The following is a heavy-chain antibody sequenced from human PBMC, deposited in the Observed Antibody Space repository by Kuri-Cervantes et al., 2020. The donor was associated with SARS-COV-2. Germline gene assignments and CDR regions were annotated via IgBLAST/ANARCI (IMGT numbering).Heavy chain of an antibody. J-gene: IGHJ4*02. CDR3: ARVVLSSGWGVDY. Sequence: SETLSLTCAVYGGSFSGYYWSWIRQPPGKGLEWIGYIYYSGSTNYNPSLKSRVTISVDTSKNQFSLKLSSVTAADTAVYYCARVVLSSGWGVDYWGQGTLVTVSS. CDR1: GGSFSGYY. D-gene: IGHD6-19*01. V-gene: IGHV4-59*08. CDR2: IYYSGST.